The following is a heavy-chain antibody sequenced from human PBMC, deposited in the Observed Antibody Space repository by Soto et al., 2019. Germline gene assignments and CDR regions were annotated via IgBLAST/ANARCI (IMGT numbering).Heavy chain of an antibody. V-gene: IGHV3-21*01. CDR2: ISSSSYI. CDR3: ARDRGYCSGGSCRYYYYYYMDV. CDR1: GFTFSSYS. D-gene: IGHD2-15*01. Sequence: GGSLRLSCAASGFTFSSYSMNWVRQAPGKGLEWVSSISSSSYIYYADSVKGRFTISRDNAKNSLYLQMNSLRAEDTAVYYCARDRGYCSGGSCRYYYYYYMDVWGKGTTVTVSS. J-gene: IGHJ6*03.